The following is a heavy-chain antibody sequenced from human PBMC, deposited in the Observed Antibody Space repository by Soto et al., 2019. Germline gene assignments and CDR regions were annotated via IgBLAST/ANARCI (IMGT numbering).Heavy chain of an antibody. J-gene: IGHJ3*02. CDR1: GFTFSSYS. CDR2: ISSSSSYI. V-gene: IGHV3-21*01. Sequence: GGSLRLSCAASGFTFSSYSMNWVRQAPGKGLEWVSSISSSSSYIYYADSVKGRFTISRDNTKNSLYLQMNSLRAEDAAVYYYARDSSGVVVVAANDAFDIWGQGTMVTVSS. D-gene: IGHD2-15*01. CDR3: ARDSSGVVVVAANDAFDI.